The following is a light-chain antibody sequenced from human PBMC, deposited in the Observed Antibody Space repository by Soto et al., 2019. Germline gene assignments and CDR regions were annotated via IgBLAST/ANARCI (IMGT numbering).Light chain of an antibody. CDR1: SSDVGSYNL. Sequence: QSALTQPASVSGSHGQSITISCTGTSSDVGSYNLVSWYQQHPGKAPKLMIYEGSKRPSGVSNRFSGSKSGNTASLTISGLQAEDEADYYCCSYAGSLVLFGGGTKLTVL. CDR2: EGS. V-gene: IGLV2-23*01. CDR3: CSYAGSLVL. J-gene: IGLJ2*01.